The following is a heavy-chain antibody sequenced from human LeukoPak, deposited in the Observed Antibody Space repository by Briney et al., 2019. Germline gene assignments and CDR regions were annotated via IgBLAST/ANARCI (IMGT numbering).Heavy chain of an antibody. V-gene: IGHV4-59*01. CDR3: ARDLLGSSRWIV. D-gene: IGHD6-19*01. CDR1: GGSISSYC. J-gene: IGHJ4*01. Sequence: SETLSLTCTVSGGSISSYCWSWIRQAPGKGLEWVWYIYYSGSTNYHPSLKGRFTISVDKSKNQFSLKLSSVTAADTAVYYCARDLLGSSRWIVWGHGTLVTVSS. CDR2: IYYSGST.